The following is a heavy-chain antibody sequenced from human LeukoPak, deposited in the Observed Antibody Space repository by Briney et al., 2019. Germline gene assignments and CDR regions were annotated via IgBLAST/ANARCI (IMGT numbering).Heavy chain of an antibody. Sequence: GGSLRLSCAASGFTFSSYEMNWVRQAPGKGLEWVSYISSSGSTIYYADSVKGRFTISRDNAKNSLYLQMNSLRAEDTAVYYCARESVFRYFDWLDYWGQGTLVTVSS. J-gene: IGHJ4*02. CDR1: GFTFSSYE. CDR3: ARESVFRYFDWLDY. V-gene: IGHV3-48*03. CDR2: ISSSGSTI. D-gene: IGHD3-9*01.